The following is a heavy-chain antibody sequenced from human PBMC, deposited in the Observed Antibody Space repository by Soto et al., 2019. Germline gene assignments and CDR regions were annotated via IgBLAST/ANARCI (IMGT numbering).Heavy chain of an antibody. J-gene: IGHJ4*02. CDR1: GFTFSSYG. CDR3: AKGSDTSGYYPLDY. CDR2: ISHDGTKK. D-gene: IGHD3-22*01. V-gene: IGHV3-30*18. Sequence: QVQLVESGGGVVQSGRSLRLSCAASGFTFSSYGMHWVRQAPGKGLEWMAVISHDGTKKYYVDSVKGRFTISRDNSKNTLYLQMNSLRAEDTALYSCAKGSDTSGYYPLDYWGQGTLVTVSS.